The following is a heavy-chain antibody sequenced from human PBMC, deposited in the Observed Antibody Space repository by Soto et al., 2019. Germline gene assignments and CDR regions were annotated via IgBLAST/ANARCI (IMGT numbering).Heavy chain of an antibody. D-gene: IGHD2-15*01. V-gene: IGHV3-33*01. CDR1: GFTFSSYG. J-gene: IGHJ6*02. CDR2: IWYDGSNK. CDR3: ARDSVVTSYYYYGMDV. Sequence: GSLRLSCAASGFTFSSYGMHWVRQAPGKGLEWVAVIWYDGSNKCYADSVKGRFTISRDNSKNTLYLQMNSLRAEDTAVYYCARDSVVTSYYYYGMDVWGQGTTVTVSS.